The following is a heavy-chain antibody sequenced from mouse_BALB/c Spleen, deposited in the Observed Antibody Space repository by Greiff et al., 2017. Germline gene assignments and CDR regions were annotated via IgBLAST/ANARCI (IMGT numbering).Heavy chain of an antibody. V-gene: IGHV2-2*02. J-gene: IGHJ4*01. CDR3: ARKRGGNYYYAMDY. CDR1: GFSLTSYG. Sequence: VQLQQSGPGLVQPSQSLSITCTVSGFSLTSYGVHWVRQSPGKGLEWLGVIWSGGSTDYNAAFISRLSISKDNSKSQVFFKMNSLQANDTAIYYCARKRGGNYYYAMDYWGQGTSVTVSS. CDR2: IWSGGST. D-gene: IGHD2-1*01.